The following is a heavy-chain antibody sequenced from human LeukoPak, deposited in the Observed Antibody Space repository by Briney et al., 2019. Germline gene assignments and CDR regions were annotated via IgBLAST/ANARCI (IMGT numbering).Heavy chain of an antibody. V-gene: IGHV4-31*03. D-gene: IGHD3-22*01. J-gene: IGHJ1*01. CDR3: ARGRYYYDSSGAFQH. Sequence: RPSETLSLTCTVSGVSISSGGYYWSWIRQHLGKGLEWIGYIYYSGSTYYNPSLKSRVTISVDTSKNQFSLKLSSVTAADTAVYYCARGRYYYDSSGAFQHWGQGTLVTVSS. CDR1: GVSISSGGYY. CDR2: IYYSGST.